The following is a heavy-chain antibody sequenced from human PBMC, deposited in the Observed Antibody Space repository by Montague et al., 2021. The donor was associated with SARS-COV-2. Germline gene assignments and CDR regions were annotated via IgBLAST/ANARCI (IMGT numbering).Heavy chain of an antibody. CDR1: GDSISNYS. V-gene: IGHV4-59*08. J-gene: IGHJ6*02. CDR3: ARHLRVTTVTSHMYHYAMDV. Sequence: SETLSLICSVSGDSISNYSWSWIRQSPGKGLEWIGYIYYSGSTNYNPSLTSRVTISVDTSKNQVSLKLTSVTAADTAVYYCARHLRVTTVTSHMYHYAMDVWGQGAKVTVSS. D-gene: IGHD4-11*01. CDR2: IYYSGST.